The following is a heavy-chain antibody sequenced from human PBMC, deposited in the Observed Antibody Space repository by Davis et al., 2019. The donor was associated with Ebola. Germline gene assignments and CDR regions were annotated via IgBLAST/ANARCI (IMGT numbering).Heavy chain of an antibody. D-gene: IGHD1-26*01. V-gene: IGHV3-53*04. CDR3: ARVGATTGVY. Sequence: GESLKISCAASGFTVSSNYMSWVRQAPGKGLEWVSVIYSGGSTYYADSVKGRFTISRHNSKNTLYLQMNSLRAEDTAVYYCARVGATTGVYWGQGTLVTVSS. J-gene: IGHJ4*02. CDR1: GFTVSSNY. CDR2: IYSGGST.